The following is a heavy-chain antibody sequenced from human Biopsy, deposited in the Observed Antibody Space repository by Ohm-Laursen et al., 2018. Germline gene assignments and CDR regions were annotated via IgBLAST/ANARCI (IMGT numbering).Heavy chain of an antibody. CDR2: MYYSGSI. CDR1: GGSISSGTHY. CDR3: ASHVINRGGYYYYDMDV. J-gene: IGHJ6*02. D-gene: IGHD1-14*01. Sequence: PSQTLSLTCTVSGGSISSGTHYWSWIRQHPGKGLEWIGYMYYSGSINYNPSLKSRVTISVDAPKNQFSLKLTSVTAADTAVYYGASHVINRGGYYYYDMDVWGQGMTVTVSS. V-gene: IGHV4-31*03.